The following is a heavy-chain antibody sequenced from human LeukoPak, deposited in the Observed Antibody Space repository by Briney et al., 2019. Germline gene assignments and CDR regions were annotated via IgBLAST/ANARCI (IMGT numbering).Heavy chain of an antibody. J-gene: IGHJ6*03. CDR1: GGSISSYY. V-gene: IGHV4-59*01. CDR3: ARVGGVAGYYYYYMDV. CDR2: IYYSGST. Sequence: PSETLSLTCSVSGGSISSYYWSWIRQPPGKGLEWIGYIYYSGSTNYNPSLKSRVTISVDTSKNQFSLKLSSVTAADTAVYYCARVGGVAGYYYYYMDVWGKGTTVTISS. D-gene: IGHD6-19*01.